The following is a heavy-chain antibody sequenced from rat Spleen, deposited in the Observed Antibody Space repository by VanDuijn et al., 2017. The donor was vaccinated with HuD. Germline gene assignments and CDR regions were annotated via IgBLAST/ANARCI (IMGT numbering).Heavy chain of an antibody. CDR3: VRGGYFRH. D-gene: IGHD2-5*01. V-gene: IGHV5-22*01. J-gene: IGHJ2*01. CDR2: ISYDGTAT. CDR1: GFTFSDYY. Sequence: EVQLVESGGGLVQPGRSLKLSCAASGFTFSDYYMAWVRQAPTKGLEWVASISYDGTATYYRDSVKGRFTISRDNAKSTLYLQMDSLRSEDTATYYCVRGGYFRHWGQGVMVTVSS.